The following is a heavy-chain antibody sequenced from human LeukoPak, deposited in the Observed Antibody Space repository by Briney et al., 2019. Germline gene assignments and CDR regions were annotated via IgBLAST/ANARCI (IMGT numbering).Heavy chain of an antibody. CDR3: ARGRRLTMVRGVNDY. Sequence: SETLSLTCAVYGGSFSGYYWSWIRQPPGKGLEWIGEINHSGSTNYNPSLKSRVTISVGTSKNQFSLKLSSVTAADTAVYYCARGRRLTMVRGVNDYWGQGTLVTVSS. V-gene: IGHV4-34*01. J-gene: IGHJ4*02. D-gene: IGHD3-10*01. CDR1: GGSFSGYY. CDR2: INHSGST.